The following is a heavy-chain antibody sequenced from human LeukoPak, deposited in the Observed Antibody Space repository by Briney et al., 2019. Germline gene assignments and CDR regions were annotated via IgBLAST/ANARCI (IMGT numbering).Heavy chain of an antibody. CDR1: GVSISTYY. V-gene: IGHV4-4*07. CDR3: ARGILRDYYDSSGFYHRGGVGY. CDR2: IHTSGTM. J-gene: IGHJ4*02. Sequence: SETLSLTCTVSGVSISTYYWSWIRQPAGRGLEWIGHIHTSGTMNYNASLKSRVRISVETSKNQFSLRLSSVTAADTAVYFCARGILRDYYDSSGFYHRGGVGYWGQGTLVTVSS. D-gene: IGHD3-22*01.